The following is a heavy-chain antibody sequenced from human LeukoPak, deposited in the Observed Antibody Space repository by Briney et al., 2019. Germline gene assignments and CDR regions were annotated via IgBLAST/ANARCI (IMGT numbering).Heavy chain of an antibody. J-gene: IGHJ4*02. D-gene: IGHD3-16*01. Sequence: SETLSLTCAVYGGSFSGYYWSWIRQPPGKGLEWIGEINHSGSTNYNPSLKSRVTISVDTSKNQFSLKLSSVTAADTALYYCARDWTAGELALSPNYWGQGSLVTVSS. CDR3: ARDWTAGELALSPNY. V-gene: IGHV4-34*01. CDR1: GGSFSGYY. CDR2: INHSGST.